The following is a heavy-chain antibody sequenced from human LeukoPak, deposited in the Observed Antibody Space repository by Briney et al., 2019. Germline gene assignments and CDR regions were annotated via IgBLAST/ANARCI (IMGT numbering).Heavy chain of an antibody. V-gene: IGHV3-30*18. CDR2: ISYDGSNK. CDR1: GFTFSSYG. CDR3: AKDPSGVAATTEYFQX. Sequence: GGSLRLSCAASGFTFSSYGMHWVRQAPGKGLEWVAVISYDGSNKYYADSVKGRFTISRDNSKNTLYLQMNSLRAEDTAVYYCAKDPSGVAATTEYFQXWGQGTLVTVSP. D-gene: IGHD2-15*01. J-gene: IGHJ1*01.